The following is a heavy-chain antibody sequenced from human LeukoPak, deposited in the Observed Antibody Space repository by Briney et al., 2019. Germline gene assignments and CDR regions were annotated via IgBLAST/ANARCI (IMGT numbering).Heavy chain of an antibody. Sequence: GGSLRLSCAASGFTFSSYGMHWVRQAPGKGLEWVAVISDDGSNKYYADSVKGRFTISRDNSKNTLYLQMNSLRAEDTAVYYCAKDPGYMGSGWPSHPWGQGTLVTVSS. J-gene: IGHJ5*02. CDR1: GFTFSSYG. CDR3: AKDPGYMGSGWPSHP. D-gene: IGHD6-19*01. CDR2: ISDDGSNK. V-gene: IGHV3-30*18.